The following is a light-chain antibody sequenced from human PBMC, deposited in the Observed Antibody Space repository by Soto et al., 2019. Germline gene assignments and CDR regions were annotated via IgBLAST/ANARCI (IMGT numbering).Light chain of an antibody. CDR3: QQGGSYPLT. J-gene: IGKJ4*01. Sequence: DIQLTQSPSFLSASVGDRVTITCRASQGIYTYLAWYQQKPGKAPKVLIYAASTLYSGVPSRFSGSASGTDFTLTISSLQPEDFATYYCQQGGSYPLTFGGGTKVEIK. V-gene: IGKV1-9*01. CDR1: QGIYTY. CDR2: AAS.